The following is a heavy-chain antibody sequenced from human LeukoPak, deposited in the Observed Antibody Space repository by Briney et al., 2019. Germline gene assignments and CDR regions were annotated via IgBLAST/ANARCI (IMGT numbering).Heavy chain of an antibody. CDR2: ISSSGSPI. V-gene: IGHV3-11*01. CDR3: ARLYNYRFDY. CDR1: GFTFSNYY. D-gene: IGHD1-1*01. J-gene: IGHJ4*02. Sequence: GGSLRLSCAASGFTFSNYYMSWVRQAPGKGLEWVSYISSSGSPIYYADSVEGRFTMSRDNAKNSLYLQMNSLRAEDTAVYYCARLYNYRFDYWGQGTLVTVSS.